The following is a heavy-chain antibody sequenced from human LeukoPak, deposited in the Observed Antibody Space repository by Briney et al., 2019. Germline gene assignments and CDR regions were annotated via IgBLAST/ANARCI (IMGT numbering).Heavy chain of an antibody. V-gene: IGHV3-33*01. CDR3: ARDADSSSWSMYYYYGMDV. CDR2: IWYDGSNK. J-gene: IGHJ6*02. D-gene: IGHD6-13*01. CDR1: GFTFSSYG. Sequence: GGSLRLSCAASGFTFSSYGMHWVRQAPGKGLEWVAVIWYDGSNKYYADSVKGRFTISRDNSKNTLYLQMNSLRAEDTAVYYCARDADSSSWSMYYYYGMDVWGQGITVTVSS.